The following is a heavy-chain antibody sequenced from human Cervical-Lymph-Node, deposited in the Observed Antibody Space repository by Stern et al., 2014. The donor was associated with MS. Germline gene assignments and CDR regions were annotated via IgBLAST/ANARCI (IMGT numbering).Heavy chain of an antibody. CDR1: GDSISSGGYY. CDR3: ARADYVDYTGGLGY. CDR2: ISYSGSA. D-gene: IGHD4-17*01. J-gene: IGHJ4*02. V-gene: IGHV4-31*03. Sequence: VQLLESGPGLVKPSQTLSLTCTVSGDSISSGGYYWTWIRQHPGKGLEWIGYISYSGSAHYNPSLKSRLTMSVDTSKNQFSLKLSSVNAADTAVYYCARADYVDYTGGLGYWGQGTLVTVSS.